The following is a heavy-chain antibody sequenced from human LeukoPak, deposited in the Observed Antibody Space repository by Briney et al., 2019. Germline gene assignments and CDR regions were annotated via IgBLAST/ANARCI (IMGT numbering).Heavy chain of an antibody. CDR1: GYTFTSYA. D-gene: IGHD3-3*01. CDR3: ARVVYDFWSGYFGDPDYYYYGMDV. CDR2: INAGNGNT. V-gene: IGHV1-3*01. Sequence: GASVKVSCKASGYTFTSYAMHWVRQAPGQRLEWMGWINAGNGNTKYSQKFQGRVTVTRDTSASTAYMELSSLRSEDTAVYYCARVVYDFWSGYFGDPDYYYYGMDVWGQGTTVTVSS. J-gene: IGHJ6*02.